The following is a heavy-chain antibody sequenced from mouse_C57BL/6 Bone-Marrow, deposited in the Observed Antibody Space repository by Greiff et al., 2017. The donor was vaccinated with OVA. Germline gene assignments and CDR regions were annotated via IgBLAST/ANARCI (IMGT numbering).Heavy chain of an antibody. Sequence: QVQLQQSGAEPVRPGASVTLSCKASGYTFTDYEMHWVKQTPVHGLEWIGAIDPETGGTAYNQKFKGKAILTADKSSSTAYMELRSLTSEDSAVYYCTREGGNRDSSGYGYYAMDYWGQGTSVTVSS. CDR2: IDPETGGT. CDR3: TREGGNRDSSGYGYYAMDY. CDR1: GYTFTDYE. V-gene: IGHV1-15*01. J-gene: IGHJ4*01. D-gene: IGHD3-2*02.